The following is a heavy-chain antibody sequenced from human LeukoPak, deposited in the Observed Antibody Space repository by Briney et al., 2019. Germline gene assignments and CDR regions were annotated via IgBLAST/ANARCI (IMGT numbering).Heavy chain of an antibody. CDR2: ISWNSGSI. CDR3: AKGIRLLEWLSEIDY. D-gene: IGHD3-3*01. V-gene: IGHV3-9*01. Sequence: GRSLRLSCAASGFTFDDYAMHWVRQAPGKGLERVSGISWNSGSIGYADSVKGRFTISRDNAKNSLYLQMNSLRAEDTALYYCAKGIRLLEWLSEIDYWGQGTLVTVSS. J-gene: IGHJ4*02. CDR1: GFTFDDYA.